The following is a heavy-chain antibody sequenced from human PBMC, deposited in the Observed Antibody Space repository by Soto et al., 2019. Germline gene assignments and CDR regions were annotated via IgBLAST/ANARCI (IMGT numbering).Heavy chain of an antibody. D-gene: IGHD3-3*01. Sequence: QVHLQQWGAGLLKPSETLSLTCAVYGGSFSGYYWSWIRQPPGKGLEWIGEINHSGSTNYNPSLKSRVTRSVDTSKNQFSLKLSSVTAADTAVYFCENTYYNFWSGFYRGYYFDFWGQGTLVSVAS. CDR1: GGSFSGYY. J-gene: IGHJ4*02. CDR3: ENTYYNFWSGFYRGYYFDF. V-gene: IGHV4-34*01. CDR2: INHSGST.